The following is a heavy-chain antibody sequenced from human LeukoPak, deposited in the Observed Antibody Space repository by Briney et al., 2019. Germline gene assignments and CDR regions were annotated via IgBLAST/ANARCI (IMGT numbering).Heavy chain of an antibody. J-gene: IGHJ4*02. V-gene: IGHV4-39*01. CDR3: ARTSRDYDSSGYTYYFDY. CDR1: GGSISSSNYY. D-gene: IGHD3-22*01. Sequence: SETLSLTCTVSGGSISSSNYYWGWIRQPPGKGLEWIGSIYYSGSTYYNPSLKSRVTISVDTSKNQFSLKLSSVTAADTAVYYCARTSRDYDSSGYTYYFDYWGQGTLVTVSS. CDR2: IYYSGST.